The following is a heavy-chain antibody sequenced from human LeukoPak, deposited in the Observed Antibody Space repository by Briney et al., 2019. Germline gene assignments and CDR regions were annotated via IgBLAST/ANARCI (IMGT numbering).Heavy chain of an antibody. J-gene: IGHJ3*02. CDR1: GGSISSYY. CDR3: ARDPGTIFGVVTDAFDI. D-gene: IGHD3-3*01. Sequence: TLXXXCXVSGGSISSYYWSXIRQPPGKGXXWXGYIYYSGSTNYNPSLKSRVTISVDTSKNQFSLKLSSVTAADTAVYYCARDPGTIFGVVTDAFDIWGQGTMVTVSS. CDR2: IYYSGST. V-gene: IGHV4-59*01.